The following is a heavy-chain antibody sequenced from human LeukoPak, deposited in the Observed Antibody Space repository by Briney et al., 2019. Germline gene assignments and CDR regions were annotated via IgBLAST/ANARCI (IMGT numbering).Heavy chain of an antibody. V-gene: IGHV4-39*01. J-gene: IGHJ5*02. D-gene: IGHD4-17*01. Sequence: EPSETLSLTCTVSGGSISSSSYYWGWIRQPPGKGLEWIGSIYYSGSTYYNPSLKSRVTISVDTSKNQFSLKLSSVTAADTAVYYCARSTTVFPPRGWFDPWGQGTLVTVSS. CDR1: GGSISSSSYY. CDR2: IYYSGST. CDR3: ARSTTVFPPRGWFDP.